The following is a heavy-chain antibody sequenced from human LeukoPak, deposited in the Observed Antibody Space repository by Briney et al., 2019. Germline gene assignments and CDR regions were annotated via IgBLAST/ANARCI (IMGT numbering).Heavy chain of an antibody. CDR2: IKQDGSEK. J-gene: IGHJ3*02. CDR3: ARDISSGYYDAFDI. V-gene: IGHV3-7*01. Sequence: GGSLRLSCAASGFTFSGYWMSWVRQAPGKGLEWVANIKQDGSEKYYVDSVKSRFTISRDNAKNSLFLQMNSLRAEDTAVYYCARDISSGYYDAFDIWGQGTMVTVSS. CDR1: GFTFSGYW. D-gene: IGHD3-22*01.